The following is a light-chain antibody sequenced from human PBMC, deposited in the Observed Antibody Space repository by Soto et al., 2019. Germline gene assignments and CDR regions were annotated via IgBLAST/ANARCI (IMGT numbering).Light chain of an antibody. CDR1: SSDVYTYKY. CDR3: SSYTSSSTYV. V-gene: IGLV2-14*01. J-gene: IGLJ1*01. Sequence: QYVLTQPASVSGSPGQSITISCTGTSSDVYTYKYVSWYQQHPGKAPKLMIYEVSNRPSGVSNRFSGSKSGNTASLTISGLQAEDEADYYCSSYTSSSTYVFGTGTKATVL. CDR2: EVS.